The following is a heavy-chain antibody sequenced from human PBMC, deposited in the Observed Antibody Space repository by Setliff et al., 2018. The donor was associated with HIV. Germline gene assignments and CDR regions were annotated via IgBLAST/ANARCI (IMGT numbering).Heavy chain of an antibody. J-gene: IGHJ4*02. Sequence: ASETLSLTCVVSHYSITSGYYWGWIRQPPGKGPQWIGNVFHSGTAYYNPSLQSRVTISVDTSKNQLSLNLSSLTAADTAVYYCARRVEFYDFWRGSYFDYWGQGTLVTVSS. CDR3: ARRVEFYDFWRGSYFDY. CDR2: VFHSGTA. D-gene: IGHD3-3*01. CDR1: HYSITSGYY. V-gene: IGHV4-38-2*01.